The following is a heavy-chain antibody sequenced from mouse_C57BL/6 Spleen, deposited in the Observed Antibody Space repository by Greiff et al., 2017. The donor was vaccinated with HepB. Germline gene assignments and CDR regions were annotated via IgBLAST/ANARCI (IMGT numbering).Heavy chain of an antibody. CDR3: ARKGGYFDV. J-gene: IGHJ1*03. V-gene: IGHV1-69*01. CDR1: GYTFTSYW. CDR2: IDPSDSYT. Sequence: VQLQQPGAELVMPGASVKLSCKASGYTFTSYWMHWVKQRPGQGLEWIGEIDPSDSYTNYNQKFKGKSTLTVDKSSSTAYMQLSSLTSEDSAVYYCARKGGYFDVWGTGTTVTVSS.